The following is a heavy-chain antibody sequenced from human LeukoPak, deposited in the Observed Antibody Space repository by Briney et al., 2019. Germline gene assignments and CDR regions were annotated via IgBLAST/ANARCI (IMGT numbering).Heavy chain of an antibody. V-gene: IGHV3-23*01. CDR2: ASAGGGDT. CDR3: ARDLAY. Sequence: PGGSLRLSCATSGFTFTSYAMYWVRQAPGKGLEWVAGASAGGGDTYYADSVKGRFTISKDTSQNTVFLQMNSLSADDTAIYFCARDLAYWGQGTLVTVSS. J-gene: IGHJ4*02. CDR1: GFTFTSYA.